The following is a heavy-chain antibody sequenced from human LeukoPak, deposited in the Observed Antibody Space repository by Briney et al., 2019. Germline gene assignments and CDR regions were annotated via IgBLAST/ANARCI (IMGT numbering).Heavy chain of an antibody. CDR1: GFTFSNYV. V-gene: IGHV3-23*01. CDR2: ISGSGGTT. D-gene: IGHD4-17*01. J-gene: IGHJ4*02. Sequence: PGGSLRLSCVAAGFTFSNYVMSWVPQAPGKGLEWVSSISGSGGTTYYGDSVKGRFSISRDNSRNTLYLQMNSLRAEDTAAYYCAKDRVSTVTTNYFDYWGQGTLVTVSS. CDR3: AKDRVSTVTTNYFDY.